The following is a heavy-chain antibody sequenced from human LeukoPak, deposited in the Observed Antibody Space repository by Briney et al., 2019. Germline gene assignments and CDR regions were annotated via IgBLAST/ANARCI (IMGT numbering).Heavy chain of an antibody. Sequence: GGSLRLSCVASGFTFSSYGMSWVRQAPGKGLEWVSGFGGGGGPTYYADSVKGRFTISRDNSKNTLYLQMNSLRAGDTAVYYCAKIRTSWYDFDYWGQGTLVTVSS. V-gene: IGHV3-23*01. J-gene: IGHJ4*02. CDR1: GFTFSSYG. CDR3: AKIRTSWYDFDY. D-gene: IGHD6-13*01. CDR2: FGGGGGPT.